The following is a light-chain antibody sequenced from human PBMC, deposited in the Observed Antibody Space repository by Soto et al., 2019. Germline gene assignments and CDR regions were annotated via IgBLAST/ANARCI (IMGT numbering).Light chain of an antibody. CDR1: SSDIGGYDH. J-gene: IGLJ3*02. Sequence: QSALTQTPSASGSPGQSVTISCTGTSSDIGGYDHVSWYQQHPGKAPKVMIYEVTKRPSGVPDRFSGSKAGNTASLTVFGLQAEEEADYYCSAFAGPVWVFGGGTKVTVL. CDR2: EVT. V-gene: IGLV2-8*01. CDR3: SAFAGPVWV.